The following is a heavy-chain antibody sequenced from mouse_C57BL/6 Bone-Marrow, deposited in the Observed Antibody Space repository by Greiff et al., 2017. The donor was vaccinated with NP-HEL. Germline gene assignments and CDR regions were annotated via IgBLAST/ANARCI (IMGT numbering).Heavy chain of an antibody. CDR3: ARECKAVAY. V-gene: IGHV1-50*01. CDR1: GYTFTSYW. CDR2: IDPSDRYT. J-gene: IGHJ3*01. Sequence: QVQLQQPGAELVKPGASVKLSCKASGYTFTSYWMQWVKQRPGQGLEWIGEIDPSDRYTNYNQKFKGKATLPVDTSSSTAYMQLSSLTSEDSSFYYCARECKAVAYWGPKTLVTVSA.